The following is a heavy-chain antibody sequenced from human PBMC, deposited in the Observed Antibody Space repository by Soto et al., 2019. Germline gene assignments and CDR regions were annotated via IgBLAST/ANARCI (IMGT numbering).Heavy chain of an antibody. Sequence: GGSLRLSCGASGFAFSNYWMHWVRQVPGKGLVWVSRINGDGSIKYYADSVKGQFTISRDNSKNTLYLQMNSLRAEDTALYYCARDGSYFYGSGVFYWGQGTLVTVSS. CDR2: INGDGSIK. V-gene: IGHV3-74*01. CDR3: ARDGSYFYGSGVFY. D-gene: IGHD3-10*01. J-gene: IGHJ4*02. CDR1: GFAFSNYW.